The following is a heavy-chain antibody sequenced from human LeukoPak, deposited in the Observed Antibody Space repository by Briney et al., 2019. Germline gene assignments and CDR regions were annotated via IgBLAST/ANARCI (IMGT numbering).Heavy chain of an antibody. CDR3: GGAKFYYYGMDV. Sequence: PGGSLRLSCAASGLTFSHYAMTWVRQAPGQGLEWVSTISGSGGNTHYADSVEGRLTISRDNSKNTLCLQMNSLRLEDTAVYYCGGAKFYYYGMDVWGQGTTVTVSS. CDR2: ISGSGGNT. J-gene: IGHJ6*02. V-gene: IGHV3-23*01. D-gene: IGHD1-26*01. CDR1: GLTFSHYA.